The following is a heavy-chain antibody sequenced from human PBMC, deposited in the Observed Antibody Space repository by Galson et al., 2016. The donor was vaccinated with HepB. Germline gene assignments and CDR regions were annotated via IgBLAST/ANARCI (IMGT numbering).Heavy chain of an antibody. D-gene: IGHD4-17*01. CDR1: GYSVSSSY. J-gene: IGHJ5*02. Sequence: SLRLSCAASGYSVSSSYMSWVRQAPGKGLEWVSVLYTGGTTYYADSVDGRFTISRDNSRNTVHLQMNSLRGEDTAVYFFAAAGDFGDEDPFDPWGQGTLVTVSS. V-gene: IGHV3-53*05. CDR3: AAAGDFGDEDPFDP. CDR2: LYTGGTT.